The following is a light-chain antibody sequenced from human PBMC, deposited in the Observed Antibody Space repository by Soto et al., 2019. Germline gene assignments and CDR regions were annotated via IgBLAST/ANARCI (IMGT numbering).Light chain of an antibody. CDR1: QSVSSY. Sequence: EIVLTQSPATLSLSPGERATLSCRASQSVSSYLAWYQQKPGQAPRLLIHDASNRATGIPARFSGSGSGTDFTLTINSLQSEDFAIYYCQHYANWPLTFGGGTKVDIK. CDR2: DAS. CDR3: QHYANWPLT. J-gene: IGKJ4*01. V-gene: IGKV3-11*01.